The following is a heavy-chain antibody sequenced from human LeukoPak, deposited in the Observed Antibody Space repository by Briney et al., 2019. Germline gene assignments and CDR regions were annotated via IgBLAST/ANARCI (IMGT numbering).Heavy chain of an antibody. CDR3: ASAEPRGIIWYPS. CDR2: IAHSGTT. J-gene: IGHJ5*02. Sequence: SETLSLTCIVSGGSISRYSWNWIRQSPGKGLEWVGYIAHSGTTSYKSSLKSRVTISVDTSKNQLSLRLTSVTAADTAVYYCASAEPRGIIWYPSWGQGTLVTVSS. CDR1: GGSISRYS. D-gene: IGHD6-13*01. V-gene: IGHV4-59*08.